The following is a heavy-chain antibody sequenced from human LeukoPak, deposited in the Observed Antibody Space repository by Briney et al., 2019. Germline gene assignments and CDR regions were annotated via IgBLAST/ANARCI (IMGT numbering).Heavy chain of an antibody. CDR3: TRERPRDGNNPPVDH. J-gene: IGHJ4*02. CDR1: GYSISSGYY. D-gene: IGHD5-24*01. CDR2: MYHSGST. V-gene: IGHV4-38-2*02. Sequence: SETLSLTCSVSGYSISSGYYWGWIRQPPGKGLEWIASMYHSGSTYYNPSLKSRVTISLGMSKNQFSLKLNSVTAADTAVYYCTRERPRDGNNPPVDHWGQGTLVTASS.